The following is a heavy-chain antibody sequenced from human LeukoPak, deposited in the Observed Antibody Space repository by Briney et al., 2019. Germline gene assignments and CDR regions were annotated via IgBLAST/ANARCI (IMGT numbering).Heavy chain of an antibody. V-gene: IGHV1-2*02. CDR2: INPNSGGT. CDR3: ARGITVGAPDY. Sequence: ASVKVSCKASGYTFNDYYINWVRQAPGQGLEWMGWINPNSGGTNYAQKFQGRVTMTRDTSISTAYMELSRLRSDDTAVYYCARGITVGAPDYWGQGTLVTVSS. D-gene: IGHD1-26*01. J-gene: IGHJ4*02. CDR1: GYTFNDYY.